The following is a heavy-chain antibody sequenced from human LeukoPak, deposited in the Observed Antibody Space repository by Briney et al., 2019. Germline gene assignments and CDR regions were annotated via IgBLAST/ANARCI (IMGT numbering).Heavy chain of an antibody. CDR2: IYYSGST. V-gene: IGHV4-39*07. CDR3: ARDGSSGYYYVYYFDY. D-gene: IGHD3-22*01. CDR1: GGSISSSSYY. J-gene: IGHJ4*02. Sequence: SETLSLTCTVSGGSISSSSYYWGWIRQPPGKGLEWIGSIYYSGSTYYNPSLKSRVTISVDTSKNQFSLKLSSVTAADTAVYYCARDGSSGYYYVYYFDYWGRGTLVTVSS.